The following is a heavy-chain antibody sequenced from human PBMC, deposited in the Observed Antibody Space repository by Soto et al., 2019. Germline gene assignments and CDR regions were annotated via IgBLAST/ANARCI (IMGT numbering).Heavy chain of an antibody. D-gene: IGHD3-22*01. CDR3: GRLGGYYQDFDR. V-gene: IGHV4-59*08. J-gene: IGHJ4*01. CDR2: VYYTGTT. Sequence: SETLSLTCSVSDSPISSYYWGWFRQPPGQGLEWVGYVYYTGTTTYNPSLKSRVTVSLDTSKNQFSLNLRSVTAADTAVYYCGRLGGYYQDFDRWGQGTLVTVPQ. CDR1: DSPISSYY.